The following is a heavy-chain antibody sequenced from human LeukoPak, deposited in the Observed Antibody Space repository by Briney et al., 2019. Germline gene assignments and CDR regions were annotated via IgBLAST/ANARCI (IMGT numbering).Heavy chain of an antibody. V-gene: IGHV3-7*01. Sequence: PGGSLRLSCAASGFTFSSYAMSWVRQAPGKGLEWVANIKQDGSEKYYVDSVKGRFTISRDNAKNSLNLQMNSLRAEDTAVYYRARYGGSYYFDYWGQGTLVTVSS. J-gene: IGHJ4*02. D-gene: IGHD1-26*01. CDR2: IKQDGSEK. CDR1: GFTFSSYA. CDR3: ARYGGSYYFDY.